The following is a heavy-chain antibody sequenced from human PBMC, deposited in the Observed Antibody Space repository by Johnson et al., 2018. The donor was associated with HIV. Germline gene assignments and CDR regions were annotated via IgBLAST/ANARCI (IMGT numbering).Heavy chain of an antibody. Sequence: QVQLVESGGGVVQPGRSLRLSCAASGFTFSSYAVQWVRQAPDKGLEWVAVISYDGSNKYYADSVKGRFTISRDNSKNTLYLQMNSLRAEDTAVYYCGRARLGELLWAFDIWGQGTVVTVSS. CDR1: GFTFSSYA. D-gene: IGHD1-26*01. CDR3: GRARLGELLWAFDI. J-gene: IGHJ3*02. V-gene: IGHV3-30*04. CDR2: ISYDGSNK.